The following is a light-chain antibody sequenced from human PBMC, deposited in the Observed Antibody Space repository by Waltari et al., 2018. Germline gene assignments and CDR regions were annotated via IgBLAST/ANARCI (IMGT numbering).Light chain of an antibody. CDR3: QQYSGSPNT. Sequence: EIVLTQSPGTLSLSPGERATLPCRASQSVTSNYLAWYQQKPGQAPRLLIYGASSRATGIPDRFSGSGSGTDFTLTISRVEPEDFAVYYCQQYSGSPNTFGQGTMLEIK. CDR2: GAS. J-gene: IGKJ2*01. CDR1: QSVTSNY. V-gene: IGKV3-20*01.